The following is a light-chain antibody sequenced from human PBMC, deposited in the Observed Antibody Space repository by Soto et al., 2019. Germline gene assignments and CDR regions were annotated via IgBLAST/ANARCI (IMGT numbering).Light chain of an antibody. V-gene: IGKV4-1*01. CDR1: QSVLYSSNDKNY. Sequence: DIIMTQSPASLAVSLGERATIHCKSSQSVLYSSNDKNYLAWYQQKPGQPPKLLISWASTRESGVPDRFSGGGSGTDFTLTISSLQAEDVAVYYCQHYYSSPFTLGQGTKVDIK. CDR3: QHYYSSPFT. J-gene: IGKJ2*01. CDR2: WAS.